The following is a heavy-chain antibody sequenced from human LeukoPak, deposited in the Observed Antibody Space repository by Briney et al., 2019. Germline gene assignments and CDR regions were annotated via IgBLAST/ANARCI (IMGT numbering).Heavy chain of an antibody. CDR1: GYTFTSHY. CDR3: ARDQAGQEYFQH. D-gene: IGHD6-19*01. J-gene: IGHJ1*01. V-gene: IGHV1-46*01. CDR2: INPSGGST. Sequence: ASVKVSCKASGYTFTSHYMHWVRQAPGQGLEWMGIINPSGGSTSYAQKFQGRVTMTRDTSTSTVYMELSSLRSEDTAVYYCARDQAGQEYFQHWGQGTLVTVSS.